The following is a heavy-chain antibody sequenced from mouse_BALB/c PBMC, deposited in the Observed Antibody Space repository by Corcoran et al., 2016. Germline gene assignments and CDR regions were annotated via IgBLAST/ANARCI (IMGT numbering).Heavy chain of an antibody. CDR2: INTYTGET. J-gene: IGHJ3*01. V-gene: IGHV9-1*02. CDR1: GYTFTNYG. Sequence: QIQLVQAGPELKKPGETVKISCKASGYTFTNYGMNWVKQAPGKGLKWMGWINTYTGETTYADECKGRFDFSLEASARPAYLQINNLKNEDMSTYFCATTMITPFAYWGQGTLVTVSA. D-gene: IGHD2-4*01. CDR3: ATTMITPFAY.